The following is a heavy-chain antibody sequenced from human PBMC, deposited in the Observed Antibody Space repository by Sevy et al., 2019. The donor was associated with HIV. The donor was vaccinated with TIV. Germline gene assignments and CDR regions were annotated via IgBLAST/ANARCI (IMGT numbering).Heavy chain of an antibody. D-gene: IGHD5-12*01. Sequence: ASVKVSCKASGYTFTGYYMHWVQQAPGQGLEWMGRINANSGGTNYAQKFQGRVTMTRDTSISTAYMELSRLRSDDTAVYYCARGPDRAYDFYYWGQRTLVTVSS. J-gene: IGHJ4*02. CDR3: ARGPDRAYDFYY. V-gene: IGHV1-2*06. CDR1: GYTFTGYY. CDR2: INANSGGT.